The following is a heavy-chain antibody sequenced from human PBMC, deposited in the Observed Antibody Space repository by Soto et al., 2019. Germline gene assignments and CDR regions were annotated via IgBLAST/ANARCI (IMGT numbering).Heavy chain of an antibody. J-gene: IGHJ4*02. V-gene: IGHV4-34*01. CDR1: GGSFSGYY. CDR3: ARGPRDIVVVVAGRYFDY. CDR2: INHSGST. D-gene: IGHD2-15*01. Sequence: SETLSLTCAVYGGSFSGYYWSWIRQPPGKGLEWIGEINHSGSTNYNPSLKSRVTISVDTSKNQFSLKLSSVTAADTAVYYCARGPRDIVVVVAGRYFDYWGQGTLDTVSS.